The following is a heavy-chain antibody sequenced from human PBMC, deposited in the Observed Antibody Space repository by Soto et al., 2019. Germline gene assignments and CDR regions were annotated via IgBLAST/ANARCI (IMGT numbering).Heavy chain of an antibody. Sequence: ASVKVSFKSSGYTFIDYYIHWVLQAPGQGLEWMGWINPNSGGTKYAPKFQGGVTMTRDTSITTAYMELSRLRSGDTAVYYCAREPATAKPEGVDFWGQGTLVTVSS. J-gene: IGHJ4*02. CDR1: GYTFIDYY. D-gene: IGHD1-1*01. CDR2: INPNSGGT. V-gene: IGHV1-2*02. CDR3: AREPATAKPEGVDF.